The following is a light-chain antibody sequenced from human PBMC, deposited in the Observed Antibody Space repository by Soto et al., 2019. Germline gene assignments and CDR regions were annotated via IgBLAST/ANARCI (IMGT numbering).Light chain of an antibody. V-gene: IGKV3-20*01. CDR1: QSVGSTY. Sequence: ENVLTQSPGTLSLSPGERATLSCRASQSVGSTYLAWYQQKPGQAPRLLIYGASSRATGIPDRFSGSGSGTDFTLTISRLEPEDFAVYYCQQCGNSPLTFGQGTKVEI. J-gene: IGKJ1*01. CDR2: GAS. CDR3: QQCGNSPLT.